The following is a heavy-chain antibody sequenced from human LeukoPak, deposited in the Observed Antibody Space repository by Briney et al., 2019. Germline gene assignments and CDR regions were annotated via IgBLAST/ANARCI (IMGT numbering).Heavy chain of an antibody. Sequence: SESLSLTCAVYVGYFSGNHWIWIRQPPWKGLEWIGEINHSGSTNYNPSLKSRVTISVDTSKNQFSLKLSSVTAADTAVYYCARALYWFDPWGQGTLVTVSS. CDR3: ARALYWFDP. V-gene: IGHV4-34*01. J-gene: IGHJ5*02. D-gene: IGHD3-16*01. CDR2: INHSGST. CDR1: VGYFSGNH.